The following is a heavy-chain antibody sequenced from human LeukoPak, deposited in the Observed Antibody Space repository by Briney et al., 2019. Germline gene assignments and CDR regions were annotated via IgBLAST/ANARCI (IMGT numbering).Heavy chain of an antibody. Sequence: PGGSLRLSCAASGFTFSNYAVHWVRQAPGKGLEWVALISDDGSNKYYTDPVKGRFTISRDNSKNMLYLQMNSLRVEDTAVYYCATRTSGAFDFWGQGTMVIVS. CDR1: GFTFSNYA. J-gene: IGHJ3*01. V-gene: IGHV3-30-3*01. CDR3: ATRTSGAFDF. D-gene: IGHD2-2*01. CDR2: ISDDGSNK.